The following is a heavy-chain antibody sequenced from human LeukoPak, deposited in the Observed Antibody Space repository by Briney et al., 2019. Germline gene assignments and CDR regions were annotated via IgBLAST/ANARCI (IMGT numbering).Heavy chain of an antibody. V-gene: IGHV1-18*01. D-gene: IGHD6-13*01. Sequence: ASVKVSCKASGYTFTRYSVTWVRQVLGQGLEWMGWISSYNGDTNYAHKFQGRVTMSTEASTSTAYMELRSLRSDDTAVYYCARGSLEQQLPQADYWGQGTLVTVSS. CDR2: ISSYNGDT. CDR1: GYTFTRYS. J-gene: IGHJ4*02. CDR3: ARGSLEQQLPQADY.